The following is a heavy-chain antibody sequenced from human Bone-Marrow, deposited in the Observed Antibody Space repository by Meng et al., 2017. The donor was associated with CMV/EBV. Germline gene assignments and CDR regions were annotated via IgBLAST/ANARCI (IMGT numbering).Heavy chain of an antibody. D-gene: IGHD1/OR15-1a*01. CDR1: GGSISSSSYY. CDR3: ASWTRRTNAFDC. V-gene: IGHV4-39*07. CDR2: LFYGGST. J-gene: IGHJ4*02. Sequence: TVSGGSISSSSYYRGCIRQSPEKGLEWIGSLFYGGSTSYNPSLKSRVAISMDTSKNQFSLKLRSVTAADTAVYYCASWTRRTNAFDCWGQGTLVTVSS.